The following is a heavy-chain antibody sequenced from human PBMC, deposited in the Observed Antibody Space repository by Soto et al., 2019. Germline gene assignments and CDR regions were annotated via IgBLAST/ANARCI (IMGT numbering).Heavy chain of an antibody. CDR1: GYTLTELS. J-gene: IGHJ4*02. Sequence: GASVKVSCKVSGYTLTELSMHWVRQAPGKGLEWMGGFDPEDGETIYAQKFQGRVTMTEDTSTDTAYMELSSLRSEDTAVYYCATYILGGVIACAGYWGQGTLVTVSS. V-gene: IGHV1-24*01. D-gene: IGHD3-16*02. CDR2: FDPEDGET. CDR3: ATYILGGVIACAGY.